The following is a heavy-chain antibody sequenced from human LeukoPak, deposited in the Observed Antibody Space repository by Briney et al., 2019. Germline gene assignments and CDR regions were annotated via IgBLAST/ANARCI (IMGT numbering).Heavy chain of an antibody. CDR3: ARGLIEGGTRRDY. Sequence: SETLSLTCAVYGGSFSGYYWSWIRQPPGKGLEWIGEITGGGSANYNPSLKSRVTISVDTSKNQFSLKLSSVTAADTAVYYCARGLIEGGTRRDYWGQGTPVSVSS. CDR2: ITGGGSA. J-gene: IGHJ4*02. V-gene: IGHV4-34*01. CDR1: GGSFSGYY. D-gene: IGHD2-15*01.